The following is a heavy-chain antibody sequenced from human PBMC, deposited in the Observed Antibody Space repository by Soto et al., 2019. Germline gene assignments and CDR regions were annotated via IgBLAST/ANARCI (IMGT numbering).Heavy chain of an antibody. CDR1: GGSVSSGSYY. D-gene: IGHD3-9*01. CDR2: IYYSGST. J-gene: IGHJ6*02. Sequence: SETLSLTCTVSGGSVSSGSYYWSWIRQPPGKGLEWIGYIYYSGSTNYNPSLKSRVTISADTSKNQFSLKLRSVTAAATAVYYCARESIAHYTILTGHYKATPEYALYVWGQGTTVTVSS. V-gene: IGHV4-61*01. CDR3: ARESIAHYTILTGHYKATPEYALYV.